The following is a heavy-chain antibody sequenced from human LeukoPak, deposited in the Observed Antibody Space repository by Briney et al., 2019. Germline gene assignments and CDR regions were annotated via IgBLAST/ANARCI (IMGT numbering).Heavy chain of an antibody. CDR2: IYHSGTT. V-gene: IGHV4-4*02. CDR1: GASISSLNW. D-gene: IGHD2-2*03. CDR3: ARASNDGYDSYPWAFDF. Sequence: SETLSLTCAVSGASISSLNWWSWVRQAPGKGLEWIGEIYHSGTTNINASLKSRVTISIDNSKNQFSLTLTSVTAADTAIYYCARASNDGYDSYPWAFDFWGQGILVTVSS. J-gene: IGHJ4*02.